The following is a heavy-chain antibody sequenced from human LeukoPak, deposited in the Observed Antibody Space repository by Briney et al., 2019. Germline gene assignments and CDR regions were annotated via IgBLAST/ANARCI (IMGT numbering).Heavy chain of an antibody. Sequence: KSSETLSLTCTVSGGSISSSSYYWGWIRQPPGKGLEWIGSINYSGSTYYNPSLKSRVTISVDTSKNQFSLKLSSVTAADTAVYYCARARLERWHYYDSSGYSPLYYFDYWGQGTLVTVSS. CDR1: GGSISSSSYY. J-gene: IGHJ4*02. CDR3: ARARLERWHYYDSSGYSPLYYFDY. CDR2: INYSGST. V-gene: IGHV4-39*01. D-gene: IGHD3-22*01.